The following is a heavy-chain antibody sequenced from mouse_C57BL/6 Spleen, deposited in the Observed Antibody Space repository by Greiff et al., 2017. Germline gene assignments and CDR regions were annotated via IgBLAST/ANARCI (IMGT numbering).Heavy chain of an antibody. J-gene: IGHJ4*01. V-gene: IGHV5-17*01. Sequence: EVKLLESGGGLVKPGGSLKLSCAASGFTFSGYGMHWVRQAPEKGLEWVAYISRSSSTIYYADTLKGRATITRDNAKNTLFLQLTSLRSEDTAMYYCAREGYDHGAMDYWGQGTSVTVSS. CDR1: GFTFSGYG. CDR3: AREGYDHGAMDY. D-gene: IGHD2-4*01. CDR2: ISRSSSTI.